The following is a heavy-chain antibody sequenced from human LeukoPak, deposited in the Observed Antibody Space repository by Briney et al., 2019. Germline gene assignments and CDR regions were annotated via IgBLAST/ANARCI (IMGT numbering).Heavy chain of an antibody. Sequence: GGSLRLSCAASGFSFSSYGMHWVRQVPGKGLEWISFIKFDGNNKYYTDSVKGRFTISRDNSKNTLYLQMNSLRAEETAIYYCAKDLDSNGSGSLTWGQGTLVTVSS. CDR1: GFSFSSYG. D-gene: IGHD3-10*01. V-gene: IGHV3-30*02. CDR2: IKFDGNNK. J-gene: IGHJ4*02. CDR3: AKDLDSNGSGSLT.